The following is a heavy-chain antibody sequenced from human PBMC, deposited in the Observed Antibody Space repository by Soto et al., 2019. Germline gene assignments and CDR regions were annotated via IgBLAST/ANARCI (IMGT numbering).Heavy chain of an antibody. CDR3: ARHVRGWQLMLDI. J-gene: IGHJ4*02. Sequence: QLQLQESGPGLVRASETLSLSCTVSGGSISSSSYYWGWIRQPPGRGLEWIGSIYFTGATHYNVSLTSRVIISVNTSRNQFSLRLNSVTATDTAVYYCARHVRGWQLMLDIWGQGSLVTVSS. CDR1: GGSISSSSYY. CDR2: IYFTGAT. D-gene: IGHD2-15*01. V-gene: IGHV4-39*01.